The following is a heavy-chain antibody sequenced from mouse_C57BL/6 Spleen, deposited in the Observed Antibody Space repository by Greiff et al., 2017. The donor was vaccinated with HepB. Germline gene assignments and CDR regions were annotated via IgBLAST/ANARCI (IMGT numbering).Heavy chain of an antibody. CDR3: ARGEAVVAVYYFDY. V-gene: IGHV3-6*01. CDR1: GYSITSGYY. D-gene: IGHD1-1*01. Sequence: EVKLMESGPGLVKPSQSLSLTCSVTGYSITSGYYWNWIRQFPGNKLEWMGYISYDGSNNYNPSLKNRISITRDTSKNQFFLKLNSVTTEDTATYYCARGEAVVAVYYFDYWGQGTTLTVSS. CDR2: ISYDGSN. J-gene: IGHJ2*01.